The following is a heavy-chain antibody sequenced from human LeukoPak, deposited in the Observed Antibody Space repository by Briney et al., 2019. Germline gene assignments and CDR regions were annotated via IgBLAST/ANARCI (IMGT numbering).Heavy chain of an antibody. CDR2: ISSSGSTI. CDR3: ARLGYCSGGSCYDDAFDI. D-gene: IGHD2-15*01. Sequence: GGSLRLSCAASGFAFSDYYMSWIRQAPGKGLEWVSYISSSGSTIYYADSVKGRFTISRDNAKNSLYLQMNSLRAEDTAVYYCARLGYCSGGSCYDDAFDIWGQGTMVTVSS. CDR1: GFAFSDYY. J-gene: IGHJ3*02. V-gene: IGHV3-11*04.